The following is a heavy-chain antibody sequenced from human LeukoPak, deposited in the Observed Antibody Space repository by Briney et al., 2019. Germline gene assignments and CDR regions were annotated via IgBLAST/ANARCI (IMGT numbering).Heavy chain of an antibody. CDR2: ISLRGDST. V-gene: IGHV3-23*01. Sequence: GGSLRLSCAASGFTFSSYAMSWVRQVPGKGLEWVSGISLRGDSTYYADSVKGRFTVSRDNSRNTLYLQMNSLRADDTALYYCAKHLHQGSYHDYYSGMDVWGQGTTVPVSS. CDR1: GFTFSSYA. D-gene: IGHD1-14*01. J-gene: IGHJ6*02. CDR3: AKHLHQGSYHDYYSGMDV.